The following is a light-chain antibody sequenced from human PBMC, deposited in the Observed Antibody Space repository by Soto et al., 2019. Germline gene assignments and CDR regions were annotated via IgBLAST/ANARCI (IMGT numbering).Light chain of an antibody. J-gene: IGKJ4*01. CDR2: DTS. CDR1: QSVSIY. CDR3: QQRAYWLT. V-gene: IGKV3-11*01. Sequence: EVVLTQSPATLSLSPGERATLSCRASQSVSIYLALYQQKPGQTPRLLIYDTSNRATGIPARFSGSGAGTDFTLTISSLEPEDFAVYYCQQRAYWLTFGGGTKVQIK.